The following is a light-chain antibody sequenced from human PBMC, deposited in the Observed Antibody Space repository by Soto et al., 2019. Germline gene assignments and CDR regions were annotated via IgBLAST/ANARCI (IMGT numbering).Light chain of an antibody. CDR3: LQDYNSLN. CDR1: QGIRND. V-gene: IGKV1-6*01. J-gene: IGKJ4*01. CDR2: AAS. Sequence: AIQMTQSPSSLSASVGDRVTITCRASQGIRNDLGWYQQKPGKAPKLLIYAASSLQSGVPSRFSGSGSGTDFTLTISSLQPEDFATYYCLQDYNSLNFGGGTKVEIK.